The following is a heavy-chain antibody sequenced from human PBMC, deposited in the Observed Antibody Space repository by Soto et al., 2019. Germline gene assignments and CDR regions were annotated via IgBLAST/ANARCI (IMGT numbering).Heavy chain of an antibody. Sequence: PGESLKISCKGSGYSFTSYWIGWVRQMPGKGLEWMGIIYPGDSDTRYSPSFQGQVTISADKSISTAYLQWSSLKASDTAMYYCARREILVVPAGKGREYYYYYYMDVWGKGTTVTVSS. V-gene: IGHV5-51*01. CDR3: ARREILVVPAGKGREYYYYYYMDV. CDR2: IYPGDSDT. D-gene: IGHD2-2*01. CDR1: GYSFTSYW. J-gene: IGHJ6*03.